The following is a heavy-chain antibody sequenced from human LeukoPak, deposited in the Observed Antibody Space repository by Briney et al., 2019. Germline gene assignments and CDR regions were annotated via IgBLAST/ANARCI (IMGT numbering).Heavy chain of an antibody. Sequence: GGSLRLSCAASGFTSSGSAMHWVRQASGKGLEWVGRIRSKANSYATAYAASVKGRFTISRDDSKNTAYLQMNSLKTEDTAVYYCTSSGDYQGYWGQGTLVTVSS. CDR2: IRSKANSYAT. CDR1: GFTSSGSA. J-gene: IGHJ4*02. CDR3: TSSGDYQGY. D-gene: IGHD4-17*01. V-gene: IGHV3-73*01.